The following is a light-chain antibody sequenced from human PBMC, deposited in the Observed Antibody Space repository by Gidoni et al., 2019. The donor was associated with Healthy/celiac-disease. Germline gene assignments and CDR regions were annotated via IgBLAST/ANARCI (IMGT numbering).Light chain of an antibody. CDR1: SSDVGGYNY. CDR3: SSYTSSSSYV. V-gene: IGLV2-14*01. J-gene: IGLJ1*01. CDR2: DVS. Sequence: QSALTKPAAVSGSPGQSITISCTGTSSDVGGYNYVSWYQQHPVKAPKLMIYDVSNRPSGVSNRFSGSKSGNTASLTISGLQAEDEADYYCSSYTSSSSYVFGTGTKVTVL.